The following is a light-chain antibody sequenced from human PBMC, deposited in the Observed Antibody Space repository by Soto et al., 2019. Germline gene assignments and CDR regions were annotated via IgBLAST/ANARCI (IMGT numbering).Light chain of an antibody. CDR3: AAWDDSLNGYV. J-gene: IGLJ1*01. CDR1: SSNIGSNT. CDR2: SNN. V-gene: IGLV1-44*01. Sequence: QSVLTQPPSASGTPGQRVTISCSGSSSNIGSNTVNWYQQLPGTAPKLLIYSNNQRPSGVPDRFSGSKSGTSASLAISGLQYEDEADYYCAAWDDSLNGYVFVTGTKVTVL.